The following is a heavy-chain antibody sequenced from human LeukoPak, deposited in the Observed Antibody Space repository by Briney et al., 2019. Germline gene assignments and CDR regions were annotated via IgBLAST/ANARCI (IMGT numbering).Heavy chain of an antibody. CDR1: GGSISSYY. Sequence: SETLSLTCTVSGGSISSYYWNWIRQSAGKGLEWGGRIYTSGSTNYNPSLKSRVTMSIDTSENQYSLKLSSVTAADTAVYYCARGSQVPVYPNPYNWFDPWGQGTLVTVSS. CDR3: ARGSQVPVYPNPYNWFDP. V-gene: IGHV4-4*07. CDR2: IYTSGST. D-gene: IGHD2-2*01. J-gene: IGHJ5*02.